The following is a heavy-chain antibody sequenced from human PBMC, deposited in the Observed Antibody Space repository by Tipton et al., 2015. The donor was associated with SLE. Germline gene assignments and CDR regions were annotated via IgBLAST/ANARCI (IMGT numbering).Heavy chain of an antibody. Sequence: VQLVQSGGGLVQPGRSLRLSCTASGFTFGDYAMSWVRQAPGKGLEWVGFIRSKAYGGTTEYAASVKGRFTISRDDSKSIAYLQMNSLKTEDTAVYYCTSDQAKTGAYCGGDCYYGNWFDPWGQGTLVTVSS. CDR1: GFTFGDYA. CDR3: TSDQAKTGAYCGGDCYYGNWFDP. V-gene: IGHV3-49*04. CDR2: IRSKAYGGTT. J-gene: IGHJ5*02. D-gene: IGHD2-21*02.